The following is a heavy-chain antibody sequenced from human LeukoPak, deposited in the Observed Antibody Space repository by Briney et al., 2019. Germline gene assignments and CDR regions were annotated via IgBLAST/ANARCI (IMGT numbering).Heavy chain of an antibody. V-gene: IGHV3-33*06. Sequence: PGGSLRLSCAASGFTFSRHAMHWVRQAPGKGLEWVAVIWYDGSNKYYADSVKGRSTISRDNSNNTLYLQLNSLRADDTAVYYCAKVTDSSGYFPSDYWGQGTLVTVAS. CDR3: AKVTDSSGYFPSDY. J-gene: IGHJ4*02. CDR2: IWYDGSNK. CDR1: GFTFSRHA. D-gene: IGHD3-22*01.